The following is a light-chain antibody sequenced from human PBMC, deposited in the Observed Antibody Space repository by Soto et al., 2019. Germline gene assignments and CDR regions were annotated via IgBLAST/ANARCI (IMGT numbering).Light chain of an antibody. CDR2: DAS. Sequence: EIVMTQSPATLSVSPGERATLSCRASQSLSSSLAWYQQKPGQAPRLLIYDASTRDTDIPARFSGSGSGTEFTITIRSLQPEDSADYYCLQYFRWRPVGQGTKVEIK. V-gene: IGKV3-15*01. CDR3: LQYFRWRP. J-gene: IGKJ1*01. CDR1: QSLSSS.